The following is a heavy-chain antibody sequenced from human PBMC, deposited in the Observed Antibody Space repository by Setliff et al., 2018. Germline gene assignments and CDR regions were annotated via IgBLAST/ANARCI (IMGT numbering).Heavy chain of an antibody. CDR1: GFNFRNSA. V-gene: IGHV3-33*06. D-gene: IGHD6-19*01. CDR2: IWHDGTNK. J-gene: IGHJ4*02. CDR3: AKSRGQWSFDY. Sequence: GGSLRLSCAASGFNFRNSAMNWVRQAPGKGLEWVAIIWHDGTNKYYADSVKGRFDISRDNSKNTLYLQMNSLRAEDTAVYYCAKSRGQWSFDYWGQGTLVTVSS.